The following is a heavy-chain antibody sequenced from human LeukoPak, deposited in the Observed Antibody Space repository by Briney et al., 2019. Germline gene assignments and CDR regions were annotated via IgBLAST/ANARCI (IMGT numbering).Heavy chain of an antibody. V-gene: IGHV4-34*01. CDR2: INHSGST. D-gene: IGHD2-15*01. CDR3: ARGTRGYCGGGSCHRFDY. J-gene: IGHJ4*02. CDR1: GGSFSGYY. Sequence: SETLSLTCAVYGGSFSGYYWSWIRQPPGKGLEWIGEINHSGSTNYNPSLRSRVTISVDTSRNQFSLKLSSVTAADTAVYYCARGTRGYCGGGSCHRFDYWGQGTLVTVSS.